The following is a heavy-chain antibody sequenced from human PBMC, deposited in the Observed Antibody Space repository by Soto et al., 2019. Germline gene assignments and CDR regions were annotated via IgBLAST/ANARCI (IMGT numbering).Heavy chain of an antibody. Sequence: ASVKVSCKDSGGTFSSYTISWVRQAPGQGLEWMGRVIPILGIANYAQKFQGRVTITADKSTSTAYMELSSLRSEDTAVYYCAAMVRGVIITAGGFDPWGQGTLVTVSS. D-gene: IGHD3-10*01. J-gene: IGHJ5*02. CDR2: VIPILGIA. CDR3: AAMVRGVIITAGGFDP. CDR1: GGTFSSYT. V-gene: IGHV1-69*02.